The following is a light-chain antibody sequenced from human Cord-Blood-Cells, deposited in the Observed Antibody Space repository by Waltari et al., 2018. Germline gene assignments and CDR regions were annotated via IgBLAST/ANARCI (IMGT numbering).Light chain of an antibody. CDR2: LNSDGSH. CDR1: SGHRSYA. CDR3: QTWGTGIGV. J-gene: IGLJ3*02. V-gene: IGLV4-69*01. Sequence: QLVLTQSPSASASLGASVKLTCTLSSGHRSYAIAWPQQQPEKGPRYLMKLNSDGSHSKGDGIPDRFSGSSSGAERYLTISSLQSEDEADYYCQTWGTGIGVFGGGTKLTVL.